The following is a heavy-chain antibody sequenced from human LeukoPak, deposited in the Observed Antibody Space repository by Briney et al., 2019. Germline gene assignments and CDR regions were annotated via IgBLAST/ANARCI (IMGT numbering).Heavy chain of an antibody. CDR3: ARNQTPRYDSSGYSDY. D-gene: IGHD3-22*01. Sequence: PGGSLILSCAASGFTFSSYSMNWVRQAPGKGLEWVSSISSGSIYIFYADSVKGRFTISRDNAKNSLYLQMNSLRVDDTAVYYCARNQTPRYDSSGYSDYWGQGTLVTVSS. CDR1: GFTFSSYS. V-gene: IGHV3-21*06. CDR2: ISSGSIYI. J-gene: IGHJ4*02.